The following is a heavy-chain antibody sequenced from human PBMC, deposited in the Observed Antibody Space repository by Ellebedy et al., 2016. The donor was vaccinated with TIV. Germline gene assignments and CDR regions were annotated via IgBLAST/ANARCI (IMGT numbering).Heavy chain of an antibody. V-gene: IGHV4-59*01. D-gene: IGHD3-10*01. J-gene: IGHJ5*02. Sequence: MPSETLSLTCTVSGGSISSSYWSWIRQPPGKGLEWIGYIYYSGSTNFNPSLNSRVPISVDTSKKEFSRKLRSVTAADTAVYYCARAEGGSGSFWFDLWGQGTLVTVSS. CDR2: IYYSGST. CDR1: GGSISSSY. CDR3: ARAEGGSGSFWFDL.